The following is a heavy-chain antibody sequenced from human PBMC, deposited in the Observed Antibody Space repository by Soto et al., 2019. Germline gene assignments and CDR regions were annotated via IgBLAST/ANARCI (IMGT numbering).Heavy chain of an antibody. J-gene: IGHJ1*01. CDR2: ISDDSSYI. D-gene: IGHD3-16*01. Sequence: GGSLRLSCAASGFMFSAYTMNWVRQAPGKGLEWLSSISDDSSYIDYADSLRGRCTVSRDNARNSLYLQIDSLGVEDTAVYYCATPYYFNHWGPGTLVTVSS. CDR1: GFMFSAYT. CDR3: ATPYYFNH. V-gene: IGHV3-21*06.